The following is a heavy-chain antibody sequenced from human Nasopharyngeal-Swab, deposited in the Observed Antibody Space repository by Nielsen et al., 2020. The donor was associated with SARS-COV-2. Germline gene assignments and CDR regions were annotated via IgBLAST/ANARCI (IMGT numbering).Heavy chain of an antibody. D-gene: IGHD6-19*01. CDR3: ARATSNGWYIYYFDY. CDR2: ISSSSSTI. Sequence: GGSLRLSCAASGFTFSSYSMNWVRQAPGKGLEWVSYISSSSSTIYYADSVKGRFTISRDNAKNSLYLQMNSLRAEDTAVYYCARATSNGWYIYYFDYWGLGTLVTVSS. V-gene: IGHV3-48*01. CDR1: GFTFSSYS. J-gene: IGHJ4*02.